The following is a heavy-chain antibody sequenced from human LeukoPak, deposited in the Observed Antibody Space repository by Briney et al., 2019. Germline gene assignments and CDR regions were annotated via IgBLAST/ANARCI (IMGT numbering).Heavy chain of an antibody. V-gene: IGHV1-18*01. CDR1: GYTFTSYG. D-gene: IGHD3-22*01. J-gene: IGHJ4*02. Sequence: ASVKVSCKASGYTFTSYGVTWVRQAPGQGLEWMGWISTHSGNANYAQKVQGRVTMTTDTSTSTAYMELRSLRSDDTAVYYCARDRNNYDSSGHDYWGQGTLVTVSS. CDR3: ARDRNNYDSSGHDY. CDR2: ISTHSGNA.